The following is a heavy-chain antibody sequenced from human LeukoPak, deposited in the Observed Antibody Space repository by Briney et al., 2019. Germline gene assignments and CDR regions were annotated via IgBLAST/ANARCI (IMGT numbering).Heavy chain of an antibody. J-gene: IGHJ4*02. Sequence: PSETLSLTCTVSGSSVGTTHSWGWIRQPPGKGLEWIGYIYHSGSTYYNPSLKSRVTISVDRSKNQFSLKLSSVTAADTAVYYCARVVRDFYDPYYFDYWGQGTLVTVSS. D-gene: IGHD3-3*01. CDR2: IYHSGST. CDR3: ARVVRDFYDPYYFDY. V-gene: IGHV4-38-2*02. CDR1: GSSVGTTHS.